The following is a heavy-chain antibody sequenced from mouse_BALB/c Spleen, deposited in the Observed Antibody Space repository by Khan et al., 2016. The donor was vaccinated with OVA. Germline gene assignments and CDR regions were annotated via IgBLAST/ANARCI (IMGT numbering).Heavy chain of an antibody. CDR2: INPTNGYT. Sequence: QVQLQQSGAELAKPGASVKMSCTASGYNFNYYWMHWIKQRPEQGLEWIGYINPTNGYTEYNQKFQDKATLTADKSSSTAYMQLSSLTSDDSAVYYCARGRTDYWGQGTALTVSS. V-gene: IGHV1-7*01. CDR1: GYNFNYYW. J-gene: IGHJ2*01. CDR3: ARGRTDY.